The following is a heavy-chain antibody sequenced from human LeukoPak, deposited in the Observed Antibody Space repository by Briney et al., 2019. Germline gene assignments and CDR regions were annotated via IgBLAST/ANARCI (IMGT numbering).Heavy chain of an antibody. V-gene: IGHV4-59*08. CDR1: GGSISSYY. J-gene: IGHJ4*02. CDR3: ARLSTNLESDY. D-gene: IGHD2-2*01. Sequence: PSETLSLTCTVSGGSISSYYWSWIRQPPGKGLEWIGYIYYSGSTNYNPSLKSRVTISVDTSKNQFSLKLSSVTAADTAVYYCARLSTNLESDYWGQGTLVTVSS. CDR2: IYYSGST.